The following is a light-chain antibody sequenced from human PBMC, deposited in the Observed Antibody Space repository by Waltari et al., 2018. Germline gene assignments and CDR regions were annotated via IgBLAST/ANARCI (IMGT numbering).Light chain of an antibody. J-gene: IGKJ2*01. CDR1: QTIRTQ. V-gene: IGKV1-39*01. Sequence: DIQMTQSPSSLSASVGDTVTVSCRASQTIRTQLNWDQQKPGRAPRILIYAASSLHSGVQSRFRGSGSWKDVNLTISSLQPEDFATYYCQQTDTTTPEFTFGLGTKRQIK. CDR2: AAS. CDR3: QQTDTTTPEFT.